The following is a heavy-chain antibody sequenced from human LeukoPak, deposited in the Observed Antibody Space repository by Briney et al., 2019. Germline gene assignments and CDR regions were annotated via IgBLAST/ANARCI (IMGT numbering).Heavy chain of an antibody. CDR1: GGSISSYY. V-gene: IGHV4-59*12. CDR2: IYYSGST. Sequence: SETLSLTCTVSGGSISSYYWSWIRQPPGKGLEWIGYIYYSGSTNYNPSLKSRVTISVDTSKNQFSLKLSSVTAADTAVYYCAKAPPVYYDSISFDYWGQGTLVTVSS. D-gene: IGHD3-22*01. CDR3: AKAPPVYYDSISFDY. J-gene: IGHJ4*02.